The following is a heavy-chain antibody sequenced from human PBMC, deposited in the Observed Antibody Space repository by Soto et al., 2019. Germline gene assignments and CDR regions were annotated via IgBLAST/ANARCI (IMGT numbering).Heavy chain of an antibody. Sequence: QVHLVQSGAEVKKPGASVKVSCKGSGYAFTTYGITWVRQAPGQGLEWMGWISAHNGNTNYAQKLQGRVTVTRDTSTSTAYMELRSLRSHGTAVYYWARGRYGDYWGQGALVTVSS. V-gene: IGHV1-18*01. J-gene: IGHJ4*02. CDR1: GYAFTTYG. D-gene: IGHD1-1*01. CDR2: ISAHNGNT. CDR3: ARGRYGDY.